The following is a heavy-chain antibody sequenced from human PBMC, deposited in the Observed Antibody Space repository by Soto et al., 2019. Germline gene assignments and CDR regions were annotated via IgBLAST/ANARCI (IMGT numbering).Heavy chain of an antibody. Sequence: RGSLRLSCAASGFTVSSNYMSWVRQAPGKGLEWVSVIYSGGSTYYADSVKGRFTISRDNSKNTLYLQMNSLRAEDTAVYYCARRGIGSIWMPRDASDIWDQATIVTL. CDR3: ARRGIGSIWMPRDASDI. CDR2: IYSGGST. V-gene: IGHV3-53*01. J-gene: IGHJ3*02. CDR1: GFTVSSNY. D-gene: IGHD1-26*01.